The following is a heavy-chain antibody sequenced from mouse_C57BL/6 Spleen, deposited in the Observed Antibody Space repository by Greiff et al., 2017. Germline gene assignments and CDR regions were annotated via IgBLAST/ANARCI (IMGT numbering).Heavy chain of an antibody. J-gene: IGHJ2*01. CDR1: GFTFSDYY. CDR2: INYDGSST. D-gene: IGHD1-1*02. Sequence: DVKLVESEGGLVQPGSSMKLSCTASGFTFSDYYMAWVRQVPEKGLEWVANINYDGSSTYYLDSLKSRFIISRVNAKNILYLQMSSLKSEDTATYYCARGAIGGIYFDYWGQGTTLTVSS. V-gene: IGHV5-16*01. CDR3: ARGAIGGIYFDY.